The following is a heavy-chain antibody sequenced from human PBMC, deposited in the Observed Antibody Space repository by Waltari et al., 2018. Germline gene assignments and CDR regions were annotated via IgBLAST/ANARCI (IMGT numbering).Heavy chain of an antibody. CDR2: IYYSGST. V-gene: IGHV4-39*07. D-gene: IGHD3-22*01. Sequence: QLQLQESGPGLVKPSETLSLTCTVSGGSISSSSYYWGWIRQPPGKGLEWIGSIYYSGSTYYNPSLKSRVTISVDTSKNQFSLKLSSVTAADTAVYYCARSYYDSSGYYPETNWFDPWGQGTLVTVSS. J-gene: IGHJ5*02. CDR1: GGSISSSSYY. CDR3: ARSYYDSSGYYPETNWFDP.